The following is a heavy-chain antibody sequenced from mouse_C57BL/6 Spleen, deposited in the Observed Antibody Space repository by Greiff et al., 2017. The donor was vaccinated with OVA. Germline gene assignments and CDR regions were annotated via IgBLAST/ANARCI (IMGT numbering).Heavy chain of an antibody. CDR3: ARDTTVGDYFDY. D-gene: IGHD1-1*01. J-gene: IGHJ2*01. Sequence: VQLQQPGAELVKPGASVKMSCKASGYTFTSYWITWVKQRPGQGLEWIGDIYPGSGSTNYNEKFKSKATLTVDTSSSTAYMQLRSLTSEDSAVYYCARDTTVGDYFDYWGQGTTLTVSS. CDR1: GYTFTSYW. V-gene: IGHV1-55*01. CDR2: IYPGSGST.